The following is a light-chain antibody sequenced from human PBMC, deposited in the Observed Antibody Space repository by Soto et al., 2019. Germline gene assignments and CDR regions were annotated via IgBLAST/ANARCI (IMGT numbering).Light chain of an antibody. CDR1: QNVGSDY. J-gene: IGKJ4*01. V-gene: IGKV3-20*01. CDR2: GAS. CDR3: QQYGSSPLT. Sequence: ETVLTQSPGTLSLSPGERATLSCRASQNVGSDYLAWYQQKPGQAPRILIFGASGRATGIPDRFSGSGSGTDFTLTISRLEPEDFAVYYCQQYGSSPLTFGGGTKVDTK.